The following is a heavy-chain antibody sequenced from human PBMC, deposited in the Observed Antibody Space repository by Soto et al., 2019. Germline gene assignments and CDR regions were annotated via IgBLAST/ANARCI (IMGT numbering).Heavy chain of an antibody. J-gene: IGHJ6*02. CDR1: GYTFTGYY. CDR3: ARDIVATSGDYYYGMDV. D-gene: IGHD5-12*01. V-gene: IGHV1-2*04. Sequence: ASVKVSCKASGYTFTGYYMHWVRQAPGQGLEWMGWINPNSGGTNYAQKFQGWVTMTRDTSISTAYMELSRLRSDDTAVYYCARDIVATSGDYYYGMDVWGQGTTVTVSS. CDR2: INPNSGGT.